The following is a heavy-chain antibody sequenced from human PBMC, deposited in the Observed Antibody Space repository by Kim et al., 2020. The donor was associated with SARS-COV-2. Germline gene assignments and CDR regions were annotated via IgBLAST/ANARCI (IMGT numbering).Heavy chain of an antibody. J-gene: IGHJ5*02. Sequence: SETLSLTCTVSGGSISSYYWSWIRQPPGKGLEWIGYIYYSGSTNYNPSLKSRVTISVDTSKNQFSLKLSSVTAADTAVYYCARRTTYDSSGYGFDPWGQGTLVTVSS. V-gene: IGHV4-59*08. CDR1: GGSISSYY. D-gene: IGHD3-22*01. CDR2: IYYSGST. CDR3: ARRTTYDSSGYGFDP.